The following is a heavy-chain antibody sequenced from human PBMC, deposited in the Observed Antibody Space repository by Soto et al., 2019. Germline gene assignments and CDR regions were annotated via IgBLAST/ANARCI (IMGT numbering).Heavy chain of an antibody. CDR2: ISGDSGNT. D-gene: IGHD6-19*01. CDR3: ARDGVAAGNINFDY. V-gene: IGHV1-3*01. J-gene: IGHJ4*01. CDR1: GYMFTKSG. Sequence: ASVKVSCKASGYMFTKSGMHWVRRAPGQRLEWMGWISGDSGNTKYSPKLQDRVTITRDTSASTAYMELSSLRSEDTALYYCARDGVAAGNINFDYWGQGTLVTVSS.